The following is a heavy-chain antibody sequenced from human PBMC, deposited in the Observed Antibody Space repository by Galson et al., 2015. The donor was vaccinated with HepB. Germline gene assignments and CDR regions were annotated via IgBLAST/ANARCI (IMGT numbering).Heavy chain of an antibody. D-gene: IGHD3-22*01. CDR1: GYTFTSYG. Sequence: SVKVSCKASGYTFTSYGISWVRQAPGQGLEWMGWISAYNGNTIYAQKFQGRVTMTMDTSTNTAYMEVRSLRSDDTAVYYCAGSSYYDSSGYMVSWGQGTLVTVSS. CDR3: AGSSYYDSSGYMVS. CDR2: ISAYNGNT. J-gene: IGHJ5*02. V-gene: IGHV1-18*04.